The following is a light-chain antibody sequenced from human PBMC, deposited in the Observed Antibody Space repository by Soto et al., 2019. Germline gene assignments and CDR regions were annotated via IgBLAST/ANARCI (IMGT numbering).Light chain of an antibody. J-gene: IGKJ3*01. Sequence: EIVLTQSPATLSLSPGERATLSCRASQSVSSYLAWYQQKSGQAPRLLIYDASSRATGIPARFSGSGSGTDFALTISSLEPEDFAVYYCQQRSNWPPVFTFGPGTKVDIK. V-gene: IGKV3-11*01. CDR3: QQRSNWPPVFT. CDR2: DAS. CDR1: QSVSSY.